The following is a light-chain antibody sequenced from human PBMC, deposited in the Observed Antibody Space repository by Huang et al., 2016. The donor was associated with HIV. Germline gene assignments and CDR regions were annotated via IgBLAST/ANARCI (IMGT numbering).Light chain of an antibody. CDR3: QQYNNWPPMYT. J-gene: IGKJ2*01. CDR2: VAS. V-gene: IGKV3-15*01. CDR1: QSVSRN. Sequence: EIVLTQSPATRSMSPGQRATLSCRASQSVSRNLAWFQQKPGQAPRLLIYVASTRATRIPARFSGSGSGTEFTLTISSLQSEDFAVYYCQQYNNWPPMYTFGQGTKLEV.